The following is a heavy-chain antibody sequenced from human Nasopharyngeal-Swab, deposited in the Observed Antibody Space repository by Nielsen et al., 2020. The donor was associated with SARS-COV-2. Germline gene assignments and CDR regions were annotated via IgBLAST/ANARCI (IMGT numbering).Heavy chain of an antibody. CDR3: ARDRGRFAAFDY. Sequence: LRLSCTVSGGSISSGGYYWSWIRQHPGKGLEWIGYIYYSGSTYYNPSLKSRVTISVDTSKNQFSLKLRSVTAADTAVYYCARDRGRFAAFDYWGQGTLVTVSS. CDR1: GGSISSGGYY. D-gene: IGHD3-10*01. CDR2: IYYSGST. J-gene: IGHJ4*02. V-gene: IGHV4-31*03.